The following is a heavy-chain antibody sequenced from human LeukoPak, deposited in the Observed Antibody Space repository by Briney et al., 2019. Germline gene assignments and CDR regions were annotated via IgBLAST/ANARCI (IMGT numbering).Heavy chain of an antibody. CDR1: GYTFTGYY. Sequence: ASVKVSCKASGYTFTGYYMHWVRQATGQGLEWMGWMNPNSGNTGYAQKFQGRVTITRNTSISTAYMELSSLRSEDTAVYYCARGLRRITIFGVALYYFDYWGQGTLVTVSS. CDR2: MNPNSGNT. CDR3: ARGLRRITIFGVALYYFDY. D-gene: IGHD3-3*01. J-gene: IGHJ4*02. V-gene: IGHV1-8*03.